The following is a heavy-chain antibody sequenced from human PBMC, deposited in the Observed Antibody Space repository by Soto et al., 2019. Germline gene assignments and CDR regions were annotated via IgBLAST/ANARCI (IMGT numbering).Heavy chain of an antibody. V-gene: IGHV4-31*02. CDR3: ALALGPTTGIDY. Sequence: QVQLQESGPGLVKPSQTLSLTCSVSGASTVSHYHWTWIRPPPGKGLEWMGYIFNSGTTFYNPSHTSRLSISMDTSGNHFSLELRSVTAADTAVYYCALALGPTTGIDYWGQGTLVTVSS. D-gene: IGHD1-26*01. CDR1: GASTVSHYH. J-gene: IGHJ4*02. CDR2: IFNSGTT.